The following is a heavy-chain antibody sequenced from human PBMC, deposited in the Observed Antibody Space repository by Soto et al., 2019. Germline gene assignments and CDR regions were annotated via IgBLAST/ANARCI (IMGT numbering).Heavy chain of an antibody. D-gene: IGHD1-1*01. CDR3: ARDVILIVSTGTDHLYRMDV. CDR1: GGSFSGYY. CDR2: VNHGGTS. Sequence: SETLSLTCAVHGGSFSGYYWDWIRQPPGKGLEWIGEVNHGGTSNYNPSLKSRAIISVDTSKNQFSLKLTSVTAEDTADYHCARDVILIVSTGTDHLYRMDVWGQRTTVPVSS. V-gene: IGHV4-34*01. J-gene: IGHJ6*01.